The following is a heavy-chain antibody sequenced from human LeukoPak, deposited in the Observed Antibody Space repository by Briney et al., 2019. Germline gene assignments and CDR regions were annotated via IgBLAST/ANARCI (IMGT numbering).Heavy chain of an antibody. Sequence: GGSLRLSCAASGFTFSSYWMSWVRQAPGKGLEWVANIKQDGGEKYYVDSVKGRFTISRDNAKNSLYLQMNSLRAEDTVVYYCARASRLGELSPLDFDYWGQGTLVTVSS. V-gene: IGHV3-7*01. J-gene: IGHJ4*02. CDR3: ARASRLGELSPLDFDY. CDR1: GFTFSSYW. CDR2: IKQDGGEK. D-gene: IGHD3-16*02.